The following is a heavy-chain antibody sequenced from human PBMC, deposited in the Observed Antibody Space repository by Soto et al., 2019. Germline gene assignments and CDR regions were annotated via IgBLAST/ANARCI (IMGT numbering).Heavy chain of an antibody. V-gene: IGHV3-23*01. Sequence: VQLLESGGGLVQPGGSLRLTCAASGFTFSNFVMGWVRRAPGKGLEWVSAIGGTSGSTYYADSVKGRFTISRDNSKNTQFLHMNSLRADDTAVYYCAKRRGEGYFDLWGRGTLVTVSS. CDR2: IGGTSGST. J-gene: IGHJ2*01. CDR1: GFTFSNFV. CDR3: AKRRGEGYFDL. D-gene: IGHD3-10*01.